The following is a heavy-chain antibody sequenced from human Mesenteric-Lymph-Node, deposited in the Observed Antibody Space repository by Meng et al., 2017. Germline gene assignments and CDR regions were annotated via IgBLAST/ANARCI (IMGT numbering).Heavy chain of an antibody. CDR1: GGSISSGDYY. J-gene: IGHJ4*02. D-gene: IGHD4-11*01. CDR3: ARDRTTGRYFDY. V-gene: IGHV4-30-4*01. CDR2: IYYSGST. Sequence: QREQSSPGLIKPSQTLSLTCTVSGGSISSGDYYWSWIRQPPGKGLEWIGYIYYSGSTYYNPSLKSRVTISVDTSKNQFSLKLSSVTAADTAVYYCARDRTTGRYFDYWGQGTLVTVSS.